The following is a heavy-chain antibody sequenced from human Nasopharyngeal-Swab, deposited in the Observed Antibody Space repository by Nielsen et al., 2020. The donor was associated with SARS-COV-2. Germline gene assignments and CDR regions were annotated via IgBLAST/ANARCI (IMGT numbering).Heavy chain of an antibody. CDR1: GGSISSGGYS. J-gene: IGHJ6*03. Sequence: SETLSLTCAVSGGSISSGGYSWSWIRQPPGKGLEWIGYIYYSGSTYYNPSLKSRVTISVDTSKNQFSLRLTSVTAADTAVYFCARGLSSIVPAPILGLGPWYSYYYMDVWDKGTTVTVSS. CDR3: ARGLSSIVPAPILGLGPWYSYYYMDV. D-gene: IGHD2-2*01. V-gene: IGHV4-30-4*07. CDR2: IYYSGST.